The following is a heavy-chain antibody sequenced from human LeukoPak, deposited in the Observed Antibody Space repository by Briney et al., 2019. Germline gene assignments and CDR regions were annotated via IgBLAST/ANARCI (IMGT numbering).Heavy chain of an antibody. CDR1: GFTLDDYA. J-gene: IGHJ3*02. CDR2: ISWNSANI. Sequence: GRSLRLSCAASGFTLDDYAMQWVRQAPGKGLEWVSSISWNSANIGYADSVKGRFTISRDNAKNSLYLQMNVLSAEDTAFYYCAKDREVWGFGEDAFDIWGQGTMVSVSS. V-gene: IGHV3-9*01. CDR3: AKDREVWGFGEDAFDI. D-gene: IGHD3-10*01.